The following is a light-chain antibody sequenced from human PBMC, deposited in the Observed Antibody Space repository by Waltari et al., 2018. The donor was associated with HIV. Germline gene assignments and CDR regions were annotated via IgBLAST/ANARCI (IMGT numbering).Light chain of an antibody. V-gene: IGLV2-23*01. CDR3: SSYTSFSTVL. J-gene: IGLJ2*01. CDR1: SSDVGTYSL. Sequence: QSALTQPASVSGSPGQSITISCTGTSSDVGTYSLVSWYQHHPGKAPKLMIYEGNKRPSGVSKRFSGSNSCNTASLTISGLQAEDETDYYCSSYTSFSTVLFGGGTKLTVL. CDR2: EGN.